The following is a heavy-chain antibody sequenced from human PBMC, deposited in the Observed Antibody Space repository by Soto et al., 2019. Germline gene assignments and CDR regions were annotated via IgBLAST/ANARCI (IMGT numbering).Heavy chain of an antibody. CDR1: DASVWSDSYF. J-gene: IGHJ4*02. Sequence: SETRSLTCTVSDASVWSDSYFWTWILQPPGKGLEWIAYIAHTVDTNYNPSLKSRVTISIDTSRNQFSLTVTSVTAADTAVYFCARIVVGVTAELWGQKSLVIVSS. CDR3: ARIVVGVTAEL. D-gene: IGHD1-26*01. V-gene: IGHV4-61*01. CDR2: IAHTVDT.